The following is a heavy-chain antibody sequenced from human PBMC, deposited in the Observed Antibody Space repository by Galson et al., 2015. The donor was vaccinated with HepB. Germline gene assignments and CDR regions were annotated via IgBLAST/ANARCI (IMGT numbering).Heavy chain of an antibody. V-gene: IGHV4-31*03. CDR2: MYYSGST. Sequence: TLSLTCTVSGGSIGSGGYYWSWIRQHPGKGLEWIGYMYYSGSTYHNPSLKSRITMSVDTSKNQFSLKLSSVTAADSAVYYCARVGFGELEFDFWGQGTLVTVSS. CDR3: ARVGFGELEFDF. J-gene: IGHJ4*02. CDR1: GGSIGSGGYY. D-gene: IGHD3-10*01.